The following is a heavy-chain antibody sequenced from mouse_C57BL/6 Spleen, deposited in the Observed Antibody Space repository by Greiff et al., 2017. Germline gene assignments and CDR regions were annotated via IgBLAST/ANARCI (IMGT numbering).Heavy chain of an antibody. J-gene: IGHJ2*01. V-gene: IGHV6-3*01. CDR1: GFTFSNYW. Sequence: EVKVEESGGGLVQPGGSMKLSCVASGFTFSNYWMNWVRQSPEKGLEWVAQIRLKSDNYATHYAESVKGRFTISRDDSKSSVYLQMNNLRAEDTGIYYCTVLFFDYWGQGTTLTVSS. CDR2: IRLKSDNYAT. CDR3: TVLFFDY.